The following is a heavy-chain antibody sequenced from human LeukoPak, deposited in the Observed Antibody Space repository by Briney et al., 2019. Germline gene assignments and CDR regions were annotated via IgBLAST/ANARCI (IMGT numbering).Heavy chain of an antibody. CDR1: GGSISSGSYY. D-gene: IGHD6-13*01. J-gene: IGHJ4*02. CDR2: IYYTGST. V-gene: IGHV4-39*07. Sequence: SETLSLTCAVSGGSISSGSYYWGWIRQPPGKGLEWIGSIYYTGSTYYNPSLKSRVTISVDTSKNQFSLKLSSVTAADTAVYYCARVLGTTKQLGGYYFDYWGQGTLVTVSS. CDR3: ARVLGTTKQLGGYYFDY.